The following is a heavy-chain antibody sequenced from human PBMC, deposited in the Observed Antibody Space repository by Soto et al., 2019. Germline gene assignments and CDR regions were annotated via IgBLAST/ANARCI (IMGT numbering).Heavy chain of an antibody. CDR3: EKGVATAVTALDY. CDR2: VSWNSGAK. CDR1: GFSFDDFV. D-gene: IGHD2-21*02. J-gene: IGHJ4*02. Sequence: GGSLRLSCVASGFSFDDFVMNWVRQRPGKGLEWVSSVSWNSGAKLYADSVKGRFAISRDSAKKSVYLQMNSLRPDDTAFYYCEKGVATAVTALDYWGKGTLVTVS. V-gene: IGHV3-9*01.